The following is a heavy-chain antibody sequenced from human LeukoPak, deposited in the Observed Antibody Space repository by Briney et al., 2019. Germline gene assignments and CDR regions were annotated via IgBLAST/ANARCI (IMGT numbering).Heavy chain of an antibody. CDR2: IIPIFGTA. D-gene: IGHD6-19*01. CDR3: ARGTSSGHDAFDI. CDR1: GGTFSSYA. V-gene: IGHV1-69*05. Sequence: ASVKDSCKASGGTFSSYAISWVRQAPGQGLEWMGRIIPIFGTANYAQKFQGRVTITTDESTSTAYMELSSLRSEDTAVYYCARGTSSGHDAFDIWGQGTMVTVSS. J-gene: IGHJ3*02.